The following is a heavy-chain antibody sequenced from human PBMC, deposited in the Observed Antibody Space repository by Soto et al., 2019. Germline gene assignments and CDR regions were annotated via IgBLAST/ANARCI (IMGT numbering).Heavy chain of an antibody. CDR3: VKNSGWFNT. CDR1: GFTFDEYA. CDR2: IDWYSGNI. Sequence: PGGSLRLSCAASGFTFDEYAMHWVRQAPGKGLEWVSGIDWYSGNIGYADSVKGRFTISRDNAKNSLHLQMNSLRGEDTALYYCVKNSGWFNTWGQGALVTVSS. J-gene: IGHJ5*02. D-gene: IGHD3-10*01. V-gene: IGHV3-9*01.